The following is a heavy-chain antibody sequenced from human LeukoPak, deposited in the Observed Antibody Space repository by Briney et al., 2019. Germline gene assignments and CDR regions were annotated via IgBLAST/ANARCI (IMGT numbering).Heavy chain of an antibody. D-gene: IGHD3-10*01. J-gene: IGHJ4*02. CDR2: ISGSGGST. CDR3: AKDMVRGVSLRLVYFDY. CDR1: GFTFSRYA. Sequence: PGGSLRLSCAASGFTFSRYAMSWVRQAPGKGLEWVSAISGSGGSTYYADSVKGRFTISRDNSNNTLYLQMNSLRAEDTVVYYCAKDMVRGVSLRLVYFDYWGQGTLVTVSS. V-gene: IGHV3-23*01.